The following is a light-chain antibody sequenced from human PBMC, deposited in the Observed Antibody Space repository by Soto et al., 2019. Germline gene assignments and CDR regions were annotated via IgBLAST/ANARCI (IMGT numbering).Light chain of an antibody. J-gene: IGKJ2*01. Sequence: EIVMTPSPAILSVSPGERATLSCRASQSVNSDLAWYQQKPGQAPRLLIYGASTRATGIPDRFSGSGSGTEFTLTISNLQSEDAAVYDCQQYNKWPPDTFGQGTNLEIK. CDR2: GAS. CDR3: QQYNKWPPDT. V-gene: IGKV3-15*01. CDR1: QSVNSD.